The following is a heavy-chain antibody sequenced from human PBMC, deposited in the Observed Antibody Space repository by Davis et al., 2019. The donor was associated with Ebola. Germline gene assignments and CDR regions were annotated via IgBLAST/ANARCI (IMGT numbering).Heavy chain of an antibody. CDR3: ARGWDGYNSLPFDY. CDR1: GGTFSSYA. D-gene: IGHD5-24*01. V-gene: IGHV1-69*13. CDR2: IIPIFGTA. J-gene: IGHJ4*02. Sequence: SVKVSCKASGGTFSSYAISWVRQAPGQGLEWMGGIIPIFGTANYAQKFQGRVTITADESTSTAYMELSSLRSEDTAVYYCARGWDGYNSLPFDYWGQGTLVTVSS.